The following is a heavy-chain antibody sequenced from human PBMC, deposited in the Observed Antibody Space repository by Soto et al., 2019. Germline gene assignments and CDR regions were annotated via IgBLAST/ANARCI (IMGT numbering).Heavy chain of an antibody. V-gene: IGHV1-3*01. CDR3: ARKTRDGYNSDNWFDP. CDR1: GYTFTSYA. J-gene: IGHJ5*02. CDR2: INAGNGNT. D-gene: IGHD5-12*01. Sequence: AAVKVSCKASGYTFTSYAMIWVRQAPGQRLEWMGWINAGNGNTKCSQKFQGRVTITRDTSASTAYMELSSLRSEDTAVYYCARKTRDGYNSDNWFDPWGQGTLVTVSS.